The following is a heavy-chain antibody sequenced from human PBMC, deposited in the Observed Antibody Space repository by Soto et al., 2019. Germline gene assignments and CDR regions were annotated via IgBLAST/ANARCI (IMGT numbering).Heavy chain of an antibody. Sequence: QVQLQESGPGLVKPSETLSLTCTVSGGSISGYYWSWIRQPPGKGLESIGYIYYSGSTNYKPSLKSRATXSXDXXKNQFSLKLSSVTAADTAVYYCARVTSGYRPHFEYWGQGTLVTVSS. J-gene: IGHJ4*02. CDR2: IYYSGST. CDR3: ARVTSGYRPHFEY. D-gene: IGHD3-3*01. V-gene: IGHV4-59*01. CDR1: GGSISGYY.